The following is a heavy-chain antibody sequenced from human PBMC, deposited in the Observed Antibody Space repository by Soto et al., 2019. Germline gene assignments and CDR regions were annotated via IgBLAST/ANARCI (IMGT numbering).Heavy chain of an antibody. J-gene: IGHJ5*02. Sequence: ASVKVSCKASGYTFANFGITWVRQAPGQGLEWMGWISAYNGNTNYAQKLQGRVTMTTDTSTSTAYMELRSLRSDDTAVYYCARSPLVPFPTWFDPWGQGTLVTVSS. V-gene: IGHV1-18*01. CDR2: ISAYNGNT. D-gene: IGHD2-2*01. CDR3: ARSPLVPFPTWFDP. CDR1: GYTFANFG.